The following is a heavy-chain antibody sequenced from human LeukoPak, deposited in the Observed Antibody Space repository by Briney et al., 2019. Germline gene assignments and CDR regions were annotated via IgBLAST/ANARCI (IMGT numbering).Heavy chain of an antibody. CDR2: ISSSSSYI. J-gene: IGHJ4*02. D-gene: IGHD2-15*01. CDR1: GFTFSSYS. V-gene: IGHV3-21*01. CDR3: ARDGYCSGGSCWYYFDY. Sequence: GGSLRLSRAASGFTFSSYSMNWVRQAPGKGLEWVSSISSSSSYIYYADSVKGRFTISRDNAKNSLYLQMNSLRAEDTAVYYCARDGYCSGGSCWYYFDYWGQGTLVTVSS.